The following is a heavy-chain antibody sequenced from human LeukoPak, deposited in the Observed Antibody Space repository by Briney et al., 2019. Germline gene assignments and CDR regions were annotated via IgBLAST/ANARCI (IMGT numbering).Heavy chain of an antibody. V-gene: IGHV4-59*01. CDR2: IYDSGST. CDR1: GGSIKSYY. Sequence: KASETLSLTCTVSGGSIKSYYWSWIRQPPGEGLEWIGYIYDSGSTNYNPFLKSRVTISLDAAKDQFSMRLSSVTAADTALYYCARVRWLNAYYHYYYMDVWGKGTTVTVSS. CDR3: ARVRWLNAYYHYYYMDV. J-gene: IGHJ6*03. D-gene: IGHD3-22*01.